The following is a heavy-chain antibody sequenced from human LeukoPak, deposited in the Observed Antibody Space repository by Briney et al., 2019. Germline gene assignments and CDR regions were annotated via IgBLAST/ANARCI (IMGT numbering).Heavy chain of an antibody. CDR1: GFTFSSYS. CDR2: ISSSSSYI. J-gene: IGHJ3*02. V-gene: IGHV3-21*01. Sequence: KAGGSLRLSCAASGFTFSSYSMKWVRQAPGEGLEWVSSISSSSSYIYYADSVKGRFTISRDNAKNSLYLQINSLRAEDTAVYYCARGHGITFGGVQTDAFDIWGQGTMVTVSS. CDR3: ARGHGITFGGVQTDAFDI. D-gene: IGHD3-16*01.